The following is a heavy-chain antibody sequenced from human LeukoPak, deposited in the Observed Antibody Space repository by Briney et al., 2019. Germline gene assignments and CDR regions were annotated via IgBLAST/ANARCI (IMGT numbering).Heavy chain of an antibody. CDR3: ARGSLWLDY. CDR1: GFTFSSYA. Sequence: PGGSLRLSCAASGFTFSSYAMHWARQAPGKGLEYVSAISSNGGSTYYANSVKGRFTISRDNSKNTLYLQMGSLRAEDMAVYYCARGSLWLDYWGQGTLVTVSS. V-gene: IGHV3-64*01. J-gene: IGHJ4*02. D-gene: IGHD3-10*01. CDR2: ISSNGGST.